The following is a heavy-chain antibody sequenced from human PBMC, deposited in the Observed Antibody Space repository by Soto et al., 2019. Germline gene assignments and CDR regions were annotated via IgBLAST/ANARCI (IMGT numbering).Heavy chain of an antibody. CDR2: IYYSGST. D-gene: IGHD5-18*01. Sequence: PSETLSLTCTVSGGSISSGGYYWSWIRQHPGKGLERIGYIYYSGSTYYNPSLKSRVTISVDTSKNQFSLKLSSVTAADTAVYYCARDTPRGYSYGSFDYWGQGTLVTVSS. CDR3: ARDTPRGYSYGSFDY. CDR1: GGSISSGGYY. V-gene: IGHV4-31*03. J-gene: IGHJ4*02.